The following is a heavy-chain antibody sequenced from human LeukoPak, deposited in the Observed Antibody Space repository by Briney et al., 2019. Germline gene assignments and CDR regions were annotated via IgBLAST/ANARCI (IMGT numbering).Heavy chain of an antibody. CDR1: GFTFSSYW. J-gene: IGHJ4*02. CDR3: AREDYYGSGNLEW. Sequence: GGSLRLSCAASGFTFSSYWMSWVRQAPGKGLEWVGNIKQDGSEKYYVDSVKGRFTISRDNAKNSLYLQMNSLRAEDTAVYYCAREDYYGSGNLEWWGQGTLVTVSS. D-gene: IGHD3-10*01. CDR2: IKQDGSEK. V-gene: IGHV3-7*01.